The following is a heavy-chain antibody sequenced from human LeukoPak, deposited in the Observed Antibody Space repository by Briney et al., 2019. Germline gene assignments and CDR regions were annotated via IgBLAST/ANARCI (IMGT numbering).Heavy chain of an antibody. CDR3: ARGYAYNWFDP. V-gene: IGHV1-18*01. D-gene: IGHD2-2*01. J-gene: IGHJ5*02. Sequence: ASVKVSCKASGYTFTSYGISWVRQAPGQGLEWMGWISAYNGNTHYAQKLQGRVTMTTDTSTNTAYMELRSLRSEDTAVYYCARGYAYNWFDPWGQGTLVTVSS. CDR1: GYTFTSYG. CDR2: ISAYNGNT.